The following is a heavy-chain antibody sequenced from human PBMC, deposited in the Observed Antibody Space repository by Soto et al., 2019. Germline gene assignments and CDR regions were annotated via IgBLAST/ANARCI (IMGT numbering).Heavy chain of an antibody. J-gene: IGHJ4*02. CDR3: ATDFLFTVTKRAH. V-gene: IGHV1-24*01. CDR2: FDPEDGET. CDR1: GYTFTSYG. D-gene: IGHD4-4*01. Sequence: ASVKVSCKASGYTFTSYGISWVRQAPGKGLEWMGGFDPEDGETIYAQKFQGRVTMTEDTSTDTAYMELSSLRSEDTAVYYCATDFLFTVTKRAHWGQGTLVTVSS.